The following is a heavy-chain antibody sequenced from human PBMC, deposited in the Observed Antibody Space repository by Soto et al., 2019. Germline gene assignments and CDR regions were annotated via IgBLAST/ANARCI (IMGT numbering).Heavy chain of an antibody. V-gene: IGHV4-61*01. D-gene: IGHD3-10*01. J-gene: IGHJ6*02. CDR3: ARGVGFGYYYYHMDL. CDR1: GNSVTSVSDY. Sequence: SETLSLTCTVSGNSVTSVSDYWSWIRQPPGKGLEWIGYIYYSGSADYNPSLGSRVTISIDTSKNQFSLKLTSVTAADTAVYYCARGVGFGYYYYHMDLWGQGTTVTVSS. CDR2: IYYSGSA.